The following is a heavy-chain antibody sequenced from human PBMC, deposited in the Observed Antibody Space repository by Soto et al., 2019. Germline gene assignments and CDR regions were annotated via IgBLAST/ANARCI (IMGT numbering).Heavy chain of an antibody. CDR1: GVSFLTAW. V-gene: IGHV3-15*01. J-gene: IGHJ4*02. D-gene: IGHD2-21*02. Sequence: PGGSLRLSCAASGVSFLTAWMSWVRQAPGKGLEWVGRIKSKAHGGTTDYAAPVKGRFTISRDDSKNTLYLQMDSLKTEDTAVYYCTTVSSNRALIRVTEMLNYWGQGALVTVS. CDR2: IKSKAHGGTT. CDR3: TTVSSNRALIRVTEMLNY.